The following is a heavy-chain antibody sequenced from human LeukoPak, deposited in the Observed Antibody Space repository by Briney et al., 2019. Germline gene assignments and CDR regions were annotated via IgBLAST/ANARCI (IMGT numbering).Heavy chain of an antibody. CDR3: ARVTRSQGTGWFDP. Sequence: GGSLRLSCAASGFTVSSNYMSWVRQAPGKGLEWVSVIYSGGSTYYADSVNGRFTISRDNSKNTLYLQMNSLRAEDTAVYYCARVTRSQGTGWFDPWGQGTLVTVSS. J-gene: IGHJ5*02. CDR2: IYSGGST. CDR1: GFTVSSNY. V-gene: IGHV3-66*02. D-gene: IGHD1-1*01.